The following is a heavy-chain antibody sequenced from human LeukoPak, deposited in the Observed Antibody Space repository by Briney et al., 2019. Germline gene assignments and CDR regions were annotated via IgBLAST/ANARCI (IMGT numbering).Heavy chain of an antibody. CDR1: GFTFSSYA. J-gene: IGHJ5*02. V-gene: IGHV3-23*01. CDR3: AKDRLVVPTYNWFDP. Sequence: GGSLRLSCAASGFTFSSYAMSWVRQAPGKGLEWVSAISGSGGSTYYADSVKGRFTISRDNSKNTLYLQMNSLRAGDTAVYYCAKDRLVVPTYNWFDPWGQGTLVTVSS. CDR2: ISGSGGST. D-gene: IGHD2-2*01.